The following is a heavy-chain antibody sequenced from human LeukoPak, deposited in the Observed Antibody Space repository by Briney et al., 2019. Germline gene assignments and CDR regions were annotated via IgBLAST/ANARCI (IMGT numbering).Heavy chain of an antibody. D-gene: IGHD1-26*01. J-gene: IGHJ4*02. Sequence: GRSLRFSFAASGFTFSTSVMSWVRQAPGKRLEWVSGISGSGDNTYYADSVKGRFTISRDNSKHTLYLQITSLRAYDTAVYYCAKGSGYYTDFDYWGQGTLVSVSS. CDR3: AKGSGYYTDFDY. CDR1: GFTFSTSV. CDR2: ISGSGDNT. V-gene: IGHV3-23*01.